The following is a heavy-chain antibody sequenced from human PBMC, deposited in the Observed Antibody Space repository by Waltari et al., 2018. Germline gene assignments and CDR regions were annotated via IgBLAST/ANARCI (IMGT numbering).Heavy chain of an antibody. Sequence: QLQLQESGPGLVKPSETLSLTCTVSGGSIGSSNNYWGWLRQPPGKGLEWIGSIYYSGNTYYNPSLKSRVTISVDTSKNQFSLRLSSATAADTAVYYCARSGTYRGYFDYWGQGTLVTVSS. V-gene: IGHV4-39*01. CDR3: ARSGTYRGYFDY. J-gene: IGHJ4*02. D-gene: IGHD1-26*01. CDR2: IYYSGNT. CDR1: GGSIGSSNNY.